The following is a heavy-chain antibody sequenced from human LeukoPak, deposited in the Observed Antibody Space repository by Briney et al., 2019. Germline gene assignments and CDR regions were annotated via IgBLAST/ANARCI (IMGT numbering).Heavy chain of an antibody. Sequence: PSETLSLTCTVSGGSISSGGYYWSWIRQHPGKGLEWIGYIYYSGTTYYNPSLKSRVTISVDTSKNQFSLKLSSVTAADTAVYYCARAPRAQGAFDIWGQGTMVTVSS. CDR1: GGSISSGGYY. J-gene: IGHJ3*02. CDR2: IYYSGTT. V-gene: IGHV4-31*03. CDR3: ARAPRAQGAFDI.